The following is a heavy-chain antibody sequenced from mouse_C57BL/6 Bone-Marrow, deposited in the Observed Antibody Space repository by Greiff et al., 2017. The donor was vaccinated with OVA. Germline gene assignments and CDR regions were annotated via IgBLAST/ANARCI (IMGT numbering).Heavy chain of an antibody. Sequence: QVQLQQSGAELARPGASVKLSCKASGYTFTSYGISWVKQRTGQGLEWIGEIYPRSGNTYYNEKFKGKATLTADKSSSTAYMELRSLTSEDSAVYFCAREAFITTVVVAYWGQGTLVTVSA. D-gene: IGHD1-1*01. V-gene: IGHV1-81*01. CDR2: IYPRSGNT. CDR3: AREAFITTVVVAY. J-gene: IGHJ3*01. CDR1: GYTFTSYG.